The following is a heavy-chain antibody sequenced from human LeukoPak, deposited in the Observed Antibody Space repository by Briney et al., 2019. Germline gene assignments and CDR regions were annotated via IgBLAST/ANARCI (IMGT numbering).Heavy chain of an antibody. D-gene: IGHD5-24*01. CDR2: IIPILGIA. V-gene: IGHV1-69*04. J-gene: IGHJ4*02. Sequence: GASVKVSCKASGYTFTSYGISWVRQAPGQGLEWMGRIIPILGIANYAQKFQGRVTITADKSTSTAYMELSSLRSEDTAVYYCARRGRDGYKLKSPFDYWGQGTLVTVSS. CDR3: ARRGRDGYKLKSPFDY. CDR1: GYTFTSYG.